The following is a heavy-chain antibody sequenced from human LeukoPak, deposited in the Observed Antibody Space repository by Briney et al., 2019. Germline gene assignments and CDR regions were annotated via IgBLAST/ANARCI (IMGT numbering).Heavy chain of an antibody. Sequence: SETLSLTSTVSGGSISSYYWSWIRQPPGKGLEWIGYIYYSGSTNYNPSLKSRVTISVDTSKNQFFLKLSSMTAADTAVYYCARVSMVRGVMGENWFDPWGQGTLVTVSS. J-gene: IGHJ5*02. CDR3: ARVSMVRGVMGENWFDP. CDR1: GGSISSYY. V-gene: IGHV4-59*01. CDR2: IYYSGST. D-gene: IGHD3-10*01.